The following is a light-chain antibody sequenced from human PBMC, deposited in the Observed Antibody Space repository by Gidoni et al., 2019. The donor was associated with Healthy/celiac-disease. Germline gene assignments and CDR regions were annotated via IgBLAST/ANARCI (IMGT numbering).Light chain of an antibody. CDR1: SSDVCGYNY. J-gene: IGLJ1*01. CDR2: DVS. Sequence: QSALTQPASVPGSPGQSITISCTGTSSDVCGYNYVSWYQQHPGKAPKLMIYDVSNRPSGVSNRFSGSKSGNTASLTISGLQAEDEADYYCSSYTSSSTYVFGTGTKVTVL. CDR3: SSYTSSSTYV. V-gene: IGLV2-14*01.